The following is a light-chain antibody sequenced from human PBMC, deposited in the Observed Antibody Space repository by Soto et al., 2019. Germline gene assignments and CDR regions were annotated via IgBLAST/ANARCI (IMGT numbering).Light chain of an antibody. J-gene: IGKJ2*02. Sequence: DIQMIQSPSSLSASVGDRVTITCRASQSISSYLNWYQHKPGKAPKLLIYAASSLQSGVPSRFSGSGSGTDFTLTISSLQPEDFATYYCQQSYSTPCAFGQGTKLEIK. CDR2: AAS. CDR3: QQSYSTPCA. CDR1: QSISSY. V-gene: IGKV1-39*01.